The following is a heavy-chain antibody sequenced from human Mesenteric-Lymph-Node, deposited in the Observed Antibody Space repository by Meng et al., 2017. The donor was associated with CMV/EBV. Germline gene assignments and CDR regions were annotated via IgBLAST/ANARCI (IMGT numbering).Heavy chain of an antibody. V-gene: IGHV3-21*01. CDR3: ARDSALANRDYDFWSGYHIGWFNY. J-gene: IGHJ4*02. CDR1: GFSFSSYE. CDR2: ISSSSSYI. Sequence: GGSLRLSCAASGFSFSSYEMNWVRQAPGKGLEWVSSISSSSSYIYYADSVKGRFTISRDNAKNSLYLQMNSLRAEDTAVYYCARDSALANRDYDFWSGYHIGWFNYWGQGTLVTVSS. D-gene: IGHD3-3*01.